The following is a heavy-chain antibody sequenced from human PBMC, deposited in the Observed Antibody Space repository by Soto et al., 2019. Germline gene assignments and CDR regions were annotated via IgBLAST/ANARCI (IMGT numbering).Heavy chain of an antibody. V-gene: IGHV4-59*08. CDR1: GGSISSYY. D-gene: IGHD3-3*01. CDR3: ASPYDFWSGYFD. J-gene: IGHJ4*02. CDR2: IYYSGST. Sequence: SETLSLTCTVSGGSISSYYWSWIRQPPGKGLEWIGYIYYSGSTNYNPSLKSRVTISVDTSKNQFSLKLSSVTAADTAVYYCASPYDFWSGYFDWGQGTLVTVSS.